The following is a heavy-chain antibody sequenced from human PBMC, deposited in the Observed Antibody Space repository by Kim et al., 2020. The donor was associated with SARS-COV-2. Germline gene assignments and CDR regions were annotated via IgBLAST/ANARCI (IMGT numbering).Heavy chain of an antibody. CDR3: ARLGDIRGSVFDY. CDR1: GGSINSFH. CDR2: IYYTGST. D-gene: IGHD3-10*01. Sequence: SETLSLTCTVSGGSINSFHWGWIRQPPGKGLEWIASIYYTGSTNYNPSLESRVSISVDTSKNQFSLKLTSVTAADTAVYSCARLGDIRGSVFDYWGQGALVTVSS. J-gene: IGHJ4*02. V-gene: IGHV4-59*01.